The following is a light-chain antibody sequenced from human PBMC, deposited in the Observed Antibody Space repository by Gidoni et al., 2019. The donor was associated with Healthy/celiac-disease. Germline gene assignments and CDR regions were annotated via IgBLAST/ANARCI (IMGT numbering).Light chain of an antibody. Sequence: QSALTQPPSASGSPGQSVTISCTGTSSDVGGYNYVSWYQQHPGKAPKLMIYEVSKRPSGVPDRFSGSKSGNTASLTVSGLQAEDEAVYYCSSYAGSIVVFGGGTKLTVL. CDR3: SSYAGSIVV. CDR1: SSDVGGYNY. J-gene: IGLJ2*01. CDR2: EVS. V-gene: IGLV2-8*01.